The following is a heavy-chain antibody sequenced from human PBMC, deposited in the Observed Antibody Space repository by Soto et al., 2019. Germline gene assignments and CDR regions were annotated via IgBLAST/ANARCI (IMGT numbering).Heavy chain of an antibody. Sequence: SETLSLTCTVSGGSISSGGYYWSWIRQHPGKGLEWIGYIYYSGSTYYNPSLKSRVTISVDTSKNQFSLKLSSVTAADTAVYYCARARGYDILTGSPSTSPLDYWGQGTLVTVSS. D-gene: IGHD3-9*01. J-gene: IGHJ4*02. CDR3: ARARGYDILTGSPSTSPLDY. CDR1: GGSISSGGYY. CDR2: IYYSGST. V-gene: IGHV4-31*03.